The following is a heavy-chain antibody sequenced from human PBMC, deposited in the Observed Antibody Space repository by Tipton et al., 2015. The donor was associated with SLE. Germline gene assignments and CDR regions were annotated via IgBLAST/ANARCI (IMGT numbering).Heavy chain of an antibody. D-gene: IGHD7-27*01. CDR2: IHHSGNT. CDR3: ARLSSGTGDFEH. CDR1: GFSISSGYY. Sequence: TLSLTCAVSGFSISSGYYWGWIRQPPGEGLEWIGSIHHSGNTYFNPSLKSRVTISVETSKTHFSLKMSSVTAADTAMYYCARLSSGTGDFEHWGQGTLATVSS. V-gene: IGHV4-38-2*01. J-gene: IGHJ4*02.